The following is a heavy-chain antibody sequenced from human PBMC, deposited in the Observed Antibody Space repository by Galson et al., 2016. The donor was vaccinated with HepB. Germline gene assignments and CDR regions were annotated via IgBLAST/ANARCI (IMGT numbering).Heavy chain of an antibody. CDR2: IYHSGDA. D-gene: IGHD1-1*01. V-gene: IGHV4-30-2*01. Sequence: TLSLTCAVSGGSITSSGYSWSWIRQPPGNGLEWIGFIYHSGDAYYNPSLKSRVTLSVDRSKNQFSLKLTSVTAADTAVYYCARERNDRGMYWYFDLWGRGTLVTVSS. J-gene: IGHJ2*01. CDR3: ARERNDRGMYWYFDL. CDR1: GGSITSSGYS.